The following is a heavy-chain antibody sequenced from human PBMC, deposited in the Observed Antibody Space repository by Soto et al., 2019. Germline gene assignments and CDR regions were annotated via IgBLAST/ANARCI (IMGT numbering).Heavy chain of an antibody. CDR2: INPSGGST. CDR3: ARALPRYCSGGSCYKSPSVYWFDP. J-gene: IGHJ5*02. D-gene: IGHD2-15*01. CDR1: GYTFTSYY. V-gene: IGHV1-46*03. Sequence: QVQLVQSGAEVKKPGASVKVSCKASGYTFTSYYMHWVRQAPGQGLEWMGIINPSGGSTSYAQKFQGRVTMTRDTSTSTVYMELSSLRSEDTAVYYCARALPRYCSGGSCYKSPSVYWFDPWGQGTLVTVSS.